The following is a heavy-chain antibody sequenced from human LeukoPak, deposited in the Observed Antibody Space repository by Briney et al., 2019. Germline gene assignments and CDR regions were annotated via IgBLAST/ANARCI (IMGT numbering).Heavy chain of an antibody. CDR3: AKDRSGLNWYFDL. CDR1: GFTFSNYG. CDR2: ISYDGSNQ. J-gene: IGHJ2*01. V-gene: IGHV3-30*18. Sequence: GRSLRLSCAASGFTFSNYGMHWVRQAPGKGLEWVAIISYDGSNQYYTDSVKGRFTISRDNSKNTLHLKMNSLRAENTAVYYWAKDRSGLNWYFDLWGRGTLVTVSS. D-gene: IGHD6-19*01.